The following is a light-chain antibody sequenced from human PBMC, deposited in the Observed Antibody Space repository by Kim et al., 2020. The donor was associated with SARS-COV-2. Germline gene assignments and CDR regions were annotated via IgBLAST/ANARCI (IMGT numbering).Light chain of an antibody. CDR3: QQYGSSRNT. J-gene: IGKJ2*01. V-gene: IGKV3-20*01. CDR2: GAS. CDR1: QSVSSSY. Sequence: EIVLTQSPGTLSLSLGERATLSCRASQSVSSSYLAWYQQKPGQAPRLLIYGASSRATGIPDRFSGSGSGTDFTLTISRLEPEDFAVYYCQQYGSSRNTFGQGTKLEI.